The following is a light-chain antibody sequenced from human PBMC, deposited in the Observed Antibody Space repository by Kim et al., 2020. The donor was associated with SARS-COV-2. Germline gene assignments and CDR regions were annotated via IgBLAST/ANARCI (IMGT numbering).Light chain of an antibody. CDR3: SSFTSSGTRV. J-gene: IGLJ3*02. CDR2: DVT. CDR1: SSDVGGYNY. V-gene: IGLV2-14*03. Sequence: QSALTQPASVSGSPGQSITISCTGTSSDVGGYNYVSWFQQHPGKAPKLMIYDVTNRPSGISNRFSGSNSVNAASLTISGLQAEDEAADYCSSFTSSGTRVFGAGTKLTVL.